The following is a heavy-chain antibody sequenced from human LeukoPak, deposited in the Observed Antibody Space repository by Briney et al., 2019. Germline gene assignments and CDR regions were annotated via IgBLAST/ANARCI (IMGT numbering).Heavy chain of an antibody. CDR3: ARDLSGGSSFDY. V-gene: IGHV4-59*01. Sequence: SETLSLTCTVSGGSISGYYWSWIRQPPGKGLEWIGYIYYIESTNYNPSLKSRVTISVDTSENQFSLRLSSVTAADTAVYYCARDLSGGSSFDYWGQGTLVTVSS. J-gene: IGHJ4*02. CDR1: GGSISGYY. D-gene: IGHD2-15*01. CDR2: IYYIEST.